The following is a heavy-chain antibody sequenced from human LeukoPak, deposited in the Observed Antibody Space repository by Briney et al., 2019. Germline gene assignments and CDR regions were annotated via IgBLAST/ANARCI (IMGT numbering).Heavy chain of an antibody. CDR1: GGSISSSSYY. CDR3: ARQKRRARGGDAFDI. CDR2: IYYSGST. Sequence: SETLSLTCTVSGGSISSSSYYWGWIRQPPGKGQEWIGSIYYSGSTYYNPSLKSRVTISVDTSKNQFSLKLSSVTAADTAVYYCARQKRRARGGDAFDIWGQGTMVTVSS. D-gene: IGHD3-16*01. J-gene: IGHJ3*02. V-gene: IGHV4-39*01.